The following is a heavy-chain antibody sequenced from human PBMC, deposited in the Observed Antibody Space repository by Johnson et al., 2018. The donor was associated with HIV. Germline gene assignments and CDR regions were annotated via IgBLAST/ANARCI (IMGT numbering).Heavy chain of an antibody. CDR3: ARVWVVEVARGAFDI. D-gene: IGHD2-15*01. V-gene: IGHV3-33*08. CDR2: TWFDGSNK. J-gene: IGHJ3*02. CDR1: GFTFDDYA. Sequence: VQLVESGGGLVQPGRSLRLTCAASGFTFDDYAMHWVRQAPGKGLEWVAVTWFDGSNKYYSDSVKGRFTISRDNAKNSMYLQMNSLRGEDTAVYYCARVWVVEVARGAFDIWGQGTMVTVSS.